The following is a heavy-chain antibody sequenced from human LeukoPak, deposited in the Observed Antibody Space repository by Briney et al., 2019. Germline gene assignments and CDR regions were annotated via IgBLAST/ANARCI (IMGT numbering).Heavy chain of an antibody. CDR3: ARDKTTVTTWYFDL. D-gene: IGHD4-17*01. V-gene: IGHV4-4*07. CDR2: IYTSGST. J-gene: IGHJ2*01. CDR1: GGSISSYY. Sequence: PSETLSLTCTVSGGSISSYYWSWIRQPAGKGLEWIGRIYTSGSTNYNPSLKSRVTMSVDTSKNQFSLKLSSVTAADTAVYYCARDKTTVTTWYFDLWGRGTLVTVSS.